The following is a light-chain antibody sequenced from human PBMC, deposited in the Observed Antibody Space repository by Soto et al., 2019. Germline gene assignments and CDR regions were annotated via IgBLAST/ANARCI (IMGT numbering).Light chain of an antibody. CDR1: QSVSSY. CDR2: DSS. Sequence: EIVLTQFPATLSLSPGDGATLSCRASQSVSSYLAWYQQRRGQAPRLLIYDSSNRATGIPARFSGSGSGTDFSRIISSLEPEDFAVYYCQQRSVWPLPFGGGTRVEIK. V-gene: IGKV3-11*01. J-gene: IGKJ4*01. CDR3: QQRSVWPLP.